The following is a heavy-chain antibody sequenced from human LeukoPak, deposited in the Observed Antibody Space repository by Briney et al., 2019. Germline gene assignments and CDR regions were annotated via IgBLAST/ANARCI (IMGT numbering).Heavy chain of an antibody. D-gene: IGHD2-15*01. CDR3: ARDFPCSGGSCYSGYYYYYMDV. Sequence: GGSLRLSCAASGFTFSSYSMNWVRQAPGKGLEWVSSISSSSSYIYYADSVKGRFTISRDNAKNSLYLQMNSLRAEDTAVYYCARDFPCSGGSCYSGYYYYYMDVWGKGTTVTVSS. CDR2: ISSSSSYI. V-gene: IGHV3-21*01. J-gene: IGHJ6*03. CDR1: GFTFSSYS.